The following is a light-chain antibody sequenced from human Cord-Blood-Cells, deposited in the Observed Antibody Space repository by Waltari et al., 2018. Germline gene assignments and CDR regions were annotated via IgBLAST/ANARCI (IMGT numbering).Light chain of an antibody. V-gene: IGKV1-27*01. J-gene: IGKJ1*01. CDR2: AAS. CDR1: QGISKY. Sequence: DIQMTQSPSSLSASVGDRVTITCRASQGISKYLAWYQQKPGKVPKLLIYAASTLQPGVPSRFSGSGSGTDFTLTISSLQPEDVATYYCQKYNSAPWTFGQGTKVESK. CDR3: QKYNSAPWT.